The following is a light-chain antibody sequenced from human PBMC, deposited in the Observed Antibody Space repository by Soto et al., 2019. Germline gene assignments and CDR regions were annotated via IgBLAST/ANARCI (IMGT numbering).Light chain of an antibody. CDR3: QHYNNLPLT. V-gene: IGKV3-15*01. Sequence: VLTKSPGTLSLSPGERATLSCRASQSVSSSYLAWYQQKPGQAPRLLIYRASTRATGVPARFSGSGSGTEFTLTISSLQSEDFAVYCCQHYNNLPLTFCGGTKVDI. J-gene: IGKJ4*01. CDR1: QSVSSSY. CDR2: RAS.